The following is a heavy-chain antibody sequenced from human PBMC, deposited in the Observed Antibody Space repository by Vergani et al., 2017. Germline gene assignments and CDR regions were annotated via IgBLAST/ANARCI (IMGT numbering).Heavy chain of an antibody. V-gene: IGHV3-21*01. CDR3: ARVSPTVTTAVVGAFDI. CDR1: GFTFSSYS. J-gene: IGHJ3*02. Sequence: VQLVESGGGLVQPGGSLRLSCAASGFTFSSYSMNWVRQAPGKGLEWVSSISSSSSYIYYADSVKGRFTISRDNAKNSLYLQMNSLRAEDTAVYYCARVSPTVTTAVVGAFDIWGQGTMVTVSS. D-gene: IGHD4-17*01. CDR2: ISSSSSYI.